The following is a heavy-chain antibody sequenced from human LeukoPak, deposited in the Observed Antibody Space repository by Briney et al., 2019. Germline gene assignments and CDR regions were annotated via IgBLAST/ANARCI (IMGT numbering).Heavy chain of an antibody. Sequence: SGGSLRLSCATSGFTFKNYAMNWVRQAPGKGLEWVSSISGNSSDIYYADSVMGRSTISRDNAKNSVYLQINSLRAEDTAVYYCAKSGPYSNSWYAIYYYYMDVWGKGTTVTVSS. CDR2: ISGNSSDI. J-gene: IGHJ6*03. CDR1: GFTFKNYA. D-gene: IGHD6-13*01. CDR3: AKSGPYSNSWYAIYYYYMDV. V-gene: IGHV3-21*04.